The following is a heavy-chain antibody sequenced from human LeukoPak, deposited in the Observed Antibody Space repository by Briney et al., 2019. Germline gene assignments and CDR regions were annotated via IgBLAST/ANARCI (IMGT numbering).Heavy chain of an antibody. CDR1: GYTFTSYH. V-gene: IGHV1-46*01. CDR3: ARDIVLRAFDI. Sequence: ASVKFSCKASGYTFTSYHIHWVRQAPGQRLEWMGIISPSGGTTTYAQKFQGRVTMTRDTSTSIVYMELSSLRSEDTGVYYCARDIVLRAFDIWGQGTMVTVS. J-gene: IGHJ3*02. CDR2: ISPSGGTT. D-gene: IGHD2-8*01.